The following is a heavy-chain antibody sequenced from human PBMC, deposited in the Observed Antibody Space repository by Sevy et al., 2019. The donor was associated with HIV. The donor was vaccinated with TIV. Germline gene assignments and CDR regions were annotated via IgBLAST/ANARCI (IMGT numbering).Heavy chain of an antibody. CDR3: ARGGWDIVVVPAAFDI. V-gene: IGHV3-30-3*01. CDR2: ISFDGSNK. J-gene: IGHJ3*02. D-gene: IGHD2-2*01. Sequence: GGSLRLSCAASGFTFSGYTLHWVRQAPGKGLEWVAVISFDGSNKYYVDSVKGRFTISRDNSKNTLYLQMNSLRPEDTAVYYCARGGWDIVVVPAAFDIWGQGTMATVSS. CDR1: GFTFSGYT.